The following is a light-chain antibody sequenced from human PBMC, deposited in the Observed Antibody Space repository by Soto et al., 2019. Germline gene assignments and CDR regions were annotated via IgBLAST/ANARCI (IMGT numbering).Light chain of an antibody. CDR3: SSYTGSSTLI. J-gene: IGLJ7*01. Sequence: QSVLTQPASVSGSPGQSITISCTGTSSDVGGYNYVSWYQQHPGKAPTLMIYEVSNWPSGVSNRFSGSKSGNTASLTISGLQTEDEADYYCSSYTGSSTLIFGGGTQLTVL. V-gene: IGLV2-14*01. CDR2: EVS. CDR1: SSDVGGYNY.